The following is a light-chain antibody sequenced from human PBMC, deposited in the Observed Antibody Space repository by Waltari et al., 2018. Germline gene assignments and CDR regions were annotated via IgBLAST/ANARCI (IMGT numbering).Light chain of an antibody. CDR1: SSDVGGYNY. V-gene: IGLV2-14*03. Sequence: QSALTQPASVSGSPGQSITISCTGTSSDVGGYNYVSWYQPHPGKAPKVMIYDVNNRPSGVSNRFSGSKSGNTASLTISGLQAEDEADYYCSSYTSSSTVVFGGGTKLTVL. J-gene: IGLJ2*01. CDR2: DVN. CDR3: SSYTSSSTVV.